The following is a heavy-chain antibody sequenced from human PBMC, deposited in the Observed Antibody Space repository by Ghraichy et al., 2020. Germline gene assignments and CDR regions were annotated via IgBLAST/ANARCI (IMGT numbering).Heavy chain of an antibody. Sequence: GGSLRLSCAASGFTFSSYSMNWVRQAPGKGLEWVSSISSSSSYIYYADSVKGRFTISRDNAKNSLYLQMNSLRAEDTAVYYCARDISPAYYDSSGYYSGYNWFDPWGQGTLVTVSS. CDR3: ARDISPAYYDSSGYYSGYNWFDP. CDR1: GFTFSSYS. CDR2: ISSSSSYI. J-gene: IGHJ5*02. D-gene: IGHD3-22*01. V-gene: IGHV3-21*01.